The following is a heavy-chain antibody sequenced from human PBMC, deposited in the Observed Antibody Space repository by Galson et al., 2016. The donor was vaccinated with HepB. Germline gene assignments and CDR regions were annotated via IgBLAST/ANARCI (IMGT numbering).Heavy chain of an antibody. Sequence: ETLSLTCTVSGGSISSYYWNWIRQPPGKGLEWIGYIYHSGSTNYNPSLKSRVTISVDTSKNQFSLKLSSVTAAGTAVYYCASLSWGDGYNFFDYWGQGTLVTVSS. J-gene: IGHJ4*02. CDR1: GGSISSYY. V-gene: IGHV4-59*01. D-gene: IGHD5-24*01. CDR3: ASLSWGDGYNFFDY. CDR2: IYHSGST.